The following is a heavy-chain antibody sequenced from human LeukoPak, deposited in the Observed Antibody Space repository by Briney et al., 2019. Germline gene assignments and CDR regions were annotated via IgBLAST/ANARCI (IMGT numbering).Heavy chain of an antibody. J-gene: IGHJ5*02. Sequence: GGSLRLSCAASGFTFSSYAMHWVRQALGKGLEWVAVISYDGSNKYYADSVKGRFTISRDNSKNTLYLQMSSLRAEDTAVYYCARDLKYYYDSSGYLSAWGQGTLVNVSS. CDR1: GFTFSSYA. CDR2: ISYDGSNK. D-gene: IGHD3-22*01. V-gene: IGHV3-30-3*01. CDR3: ARDLKYYYDSSGYLSA.